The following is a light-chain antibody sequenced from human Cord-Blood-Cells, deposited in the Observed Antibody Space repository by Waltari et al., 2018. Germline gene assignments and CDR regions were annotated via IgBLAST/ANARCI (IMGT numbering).Light chain of an antibody. V-gene: IGLV1-47*01. Sequence: QSVLTQPPSASGTPGQRVTISCSGSSSNIGRNYVYWYQQLPGTAPKLLIYRNNQRPSGVPDRCSGSKSGTSASLAISGLRSEDEADYYCAAWDDSLSGYVVGTGTKVTVL. CDR1: SSNIGRNY. J-gene: IGLJ1*01. CDR2: RNN. CDR3: AAWDDSLSGYV.